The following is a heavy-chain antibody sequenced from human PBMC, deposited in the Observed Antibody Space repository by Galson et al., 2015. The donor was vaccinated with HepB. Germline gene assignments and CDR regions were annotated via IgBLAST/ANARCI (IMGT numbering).Heavy chain of an antibody. Sequence: SVKVSCKVSGYTLTELSMHWVRQAPGKGLEWMGGFDPEDGETIYAQKFQGRVTMTEDTSTDTAYMELSSLRSEDTAVYYCATAGPIVVVPAAILHTFDPWGQGTLVTVSS. J-gene: IGHJ5*02. V-gene: IGHV1-24*01. CDR1: GYTLTELS. CDR3: ATAGPIVVVPAAILHTFDP. D-gene: IGHD2-2*01. CDR2: FDPEDGET.